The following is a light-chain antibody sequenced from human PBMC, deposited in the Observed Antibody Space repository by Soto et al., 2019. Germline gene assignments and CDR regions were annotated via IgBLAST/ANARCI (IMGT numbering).Light chain of an antibody. J-gene: IGLJ3*02. CDR3: TSYRSSSTLWV. Sequence: QSALTQPASVSGSPGQSITISCTGTSSDVGGYNYVSWYQQHPGKAPKLMIYDVSNRPSGVSNRFSGSKSGNTAPLTISGLQAEDEADYYCTSYRSSSTLWVFGGGTKLTVL. V-gene: IGLV2-14*01. CDR1: SSDVGGYNY. CDR2: DVS.